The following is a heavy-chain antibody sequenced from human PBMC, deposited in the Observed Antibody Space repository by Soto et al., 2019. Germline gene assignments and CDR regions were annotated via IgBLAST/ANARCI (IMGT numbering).Heavy chain of an antibody. D-gene: IGHD3-10*01. V-gene: IGHV3-23*01. Sequence: GGSLRLSCEASGFIFSTTDMSWVRQAPGKGLEWVSTIYGDGRTTYYADSVRGRFSISRDNSKNMVYLQMDSLRVDDTAIYYCVKNSGWLNSWGQGSLAAVYS. CDR3: VKNSGWLNS. CDR2: IYGDGRTT. J-gene: IGHJ5*01. CDR1: GFIFSTTD.